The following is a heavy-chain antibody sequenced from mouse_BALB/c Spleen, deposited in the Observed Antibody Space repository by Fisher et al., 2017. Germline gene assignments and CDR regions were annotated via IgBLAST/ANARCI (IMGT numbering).Heavy chain of an antibody. D-gene: IGHD4-1*01. Sequence: GRFTISRDNAKNTLYLQMSSLRSEDTAMYYCARRNWADYYAMDYWGQGTSVTVSS. V-gene: IGHV5-9*04. J-gene: IGHJ4*01. CDR3: ARRNWADYYAMDY.